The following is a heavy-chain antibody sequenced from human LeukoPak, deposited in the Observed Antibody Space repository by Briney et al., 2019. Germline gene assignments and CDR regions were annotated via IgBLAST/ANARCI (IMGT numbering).Heavy chain of an antibody. J-gene: IGHJ4*02. CDR1: GFTFSSYG. CDR2: IWYDGSNK. V-gene: IGHV3-33*06. CDR3: AKSAWGSYRQPIDY. D-gene: IGHD3-16*02. Sequence: GGSLRLSCAASGFTFSSYGMHWVRQAPGKGLEWVAVIWYDGSNKYYADSVKGRFTISRDNSKNTLYLQMNSLRAEDTAVYYCAKSAWGSYRQPIDYWGQGPLVTVSS.